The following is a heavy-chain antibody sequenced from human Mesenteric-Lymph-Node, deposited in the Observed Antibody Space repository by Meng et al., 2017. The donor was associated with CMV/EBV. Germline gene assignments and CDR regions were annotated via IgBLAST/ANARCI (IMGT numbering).Heavy chain of an antibody. Sequence: ASVKVSCKASGYTFTSSDINWVRQATGQGLEWMGWMNPNSGNTGYAQKFQGRVTMTTNTSMSTAYMELSSLRSDDTAVYYCARDGGITMVRGADYWGQGTLVTVSS. D-gene: IGHD3-10*01. J-gene: IGHJ4*02. CDR2: MNPNSGNT. V-gene: IGHV1-8*01. CDR3: ARDGGITMVRGADY. CDR1: GYTFTSSD.